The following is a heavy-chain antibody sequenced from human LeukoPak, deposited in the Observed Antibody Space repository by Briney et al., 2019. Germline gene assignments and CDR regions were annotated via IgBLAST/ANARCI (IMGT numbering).Heavy chain of an antibody. V-gene: IGHV1-69*04. CDR2: IIPILGIA. CDR1: GGTFSSYA. J-gene: IGHJ4*02. D-gene: IGHD3-16*02. CDR3: ARDPLYDYVWGSYRAGSDY. Sequence: ASVKVSCKASGGTFSSYAISWVRQAPGQGLEWMGRIIPILGIANYAQKFQGRVTITADKSTSTACMELSSLRSEDTAVYYCARDPLYDYVWGSYRAGSDYWGQGTLVTVSS.